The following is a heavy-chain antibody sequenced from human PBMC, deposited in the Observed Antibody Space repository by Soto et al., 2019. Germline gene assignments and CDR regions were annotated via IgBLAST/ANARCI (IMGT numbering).Heavy chain of an antibody. Sequence: PQTLSLTCTVSGGCISSGGYYWSSIRQHPGKGLQWIGYICNSGSTYYNPSLKSRVTISGDTSRNQVSLKGSSVTAADRAVYYCASYARRLNGMNVSGQGATVTVSS. CDR1: GGCISSGGYY. CDR3: ASYARRLNGMNV. J-gene: IGHJ6*02. D-gene: IGHD2-2*01. CDR2: ICNSGST. V-gene: IGHV4-31*03.